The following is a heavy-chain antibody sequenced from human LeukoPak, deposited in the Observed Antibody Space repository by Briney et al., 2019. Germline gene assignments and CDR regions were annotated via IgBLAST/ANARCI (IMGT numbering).Heavy chain of an antibody. CDR3: ARDWDPYSGSHIPDY. CDR1: GFTFSSYG. J-gene: IGHJ4*02. Sequence: PGGSLRLSCAASGFTFSSYGMNWVRQAPGKGLEWISYVSFSSHIISYADSVKGRFTISRDNAQNSLDLQMNSLRAEDTAVYYCARDWDPYSGSHIPDYWGQGTLVTVSS. V-gene: IGHV3-48*01. D-gene: IGHD1-26*01. CDR2: VSFSSHII.